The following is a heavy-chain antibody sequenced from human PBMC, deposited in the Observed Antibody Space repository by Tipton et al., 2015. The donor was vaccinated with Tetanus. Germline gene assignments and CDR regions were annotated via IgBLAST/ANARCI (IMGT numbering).Heavy chain of an antibody. D-gene: IGHD3-22*01. CDR3: SRQEPPRRFFYDSSGSSA. V-gene: IGHV4-39*01. Sequence: GLVKPSDTLSLSCSVSGDSISSDSFFWGWIRQPPGKGLEWIASMSHNGRTHYNPSLKSRVTISVDTSKNQFSLNLTSVTAADTAVYFCSRQEPPRRFFYDSSGSSAWGRGTLVTVSS. CDR2: MSHNGRT. J-gene: IGHJ5*02. CDR1: GDSISSDSFF.